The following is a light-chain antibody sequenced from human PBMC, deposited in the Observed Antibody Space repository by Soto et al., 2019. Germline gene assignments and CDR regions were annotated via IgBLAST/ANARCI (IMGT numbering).Light chain of an antibody. Sequence: EIGITQSPATLSVSPGERATLSCRASQSVSSDLAWYHQKPGQAPRLLIYGASTRATGIPARFSGSGSGTEFTLTINSLQSEDFAVYYCQQYNNWPRTFGQGT. CDR1: QSVSSD. J-gene: IGKJ1*01. CDR3: QQYNNWPRT. V-gene: IGKV3-15*01. CDR2: GAS.